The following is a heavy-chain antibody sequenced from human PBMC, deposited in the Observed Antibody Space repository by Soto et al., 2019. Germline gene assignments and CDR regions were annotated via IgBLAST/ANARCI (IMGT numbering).Heavy chain of an antibody. J-gene: IGHJ6*02. V-gene: IGHV4-31*03. Sequence: SETLSLTGTVSGGSISSGGYYWSWIHQHPGKGLEWIGYIYYSGSTYYNPSLKSRVTISVDTSKNQFSLKLSSVTAADTAVYYCARVGRGYYYYYGMDVWGQGTTVTVSS. CDR1: GGSISSGGYY. D-gene: IGHD3-10*01. CDR3: ARVGRGYYYYYGMDV. CDR2: IYYSGST.